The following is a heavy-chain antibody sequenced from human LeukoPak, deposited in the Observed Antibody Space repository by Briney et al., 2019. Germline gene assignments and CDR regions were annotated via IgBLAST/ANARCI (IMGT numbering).Heavy chain of an antibody. V-gene: IGHV3-21*01. CDR3: ARDTSDWLLFTPFDY. CDR1: GFTFSGYS. CDR2: ITSSSNYI. J-gene: IGHJ4*02. D-gene: IGHD3-9*01. Sequence: GGSLRLSCAASGFTFSGYSMNWVRQAPGKGLEWDSSITSSSNYIYYADSLKGRFTISRDNAKNFLYLQMNSLRAEDTAVYYCARDTSDWLLFTPFDYWGQGTLVTVSS.